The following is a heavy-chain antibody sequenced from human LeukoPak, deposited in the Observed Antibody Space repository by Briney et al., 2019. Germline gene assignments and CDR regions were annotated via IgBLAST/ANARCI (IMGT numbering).Heavy chain of an antibody. CDR1: GFTFSSYA. CDR3: AKANLAVAGLKNWLDP. D-gene: IGHD6-19*01. V-gene: IGHV3-23*01. J-gene: IGHJ5*02. CDR2: ISGSGGST. Sequence: GGSLRLSCAASGFTFSSYAMSWVRQAPGKGLEWVSAISGSGGSTYYADSVKGRFTISRDNSKNTLYLQMNSLRAEDTAVYYCAKANLAVAGLKNWLDPWGQGTLVTVSS.